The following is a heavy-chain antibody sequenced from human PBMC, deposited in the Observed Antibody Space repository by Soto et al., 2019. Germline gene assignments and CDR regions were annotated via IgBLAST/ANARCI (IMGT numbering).Heavy chain of an antibody. J-gene: IGHJ4*02. Sequence: QLRLQESGPGLVKPSETLSLTCSVSGASIRSTSYYWGWIRQPPGKGLVWIGSIYYRGSTNYSPSLKSRIIMYIDTYTNQLSLKLTSVTAADTAVYYCTRHEVGAAADRTLDYWGQGTLVTAAS. D-gene: IGHD6-13*01. CDR2: IYYRGST. CDR3: TRHEVGAAADRTLDY. V-gene: IGHV4-39*01. CDR1: GASIRSTSYY.